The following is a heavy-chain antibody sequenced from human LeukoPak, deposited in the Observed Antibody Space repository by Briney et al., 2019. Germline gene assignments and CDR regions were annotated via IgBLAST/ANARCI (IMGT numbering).Heavy chain of an antibody. Sequence: GGSLRLSCAASGFTLSSYAMSWVRQAPGKGLEWVGRTRNKANSYTTEYAASVKGRFTISRDDSKNSVYLQMNSLKTEDTAVYYCARVMSVPAAIRKDDAFDIWGQGTMVTVSS. CDR1: GFTLSSYA. J-gene: IGHJ3*02. CDR3: ARVMSVPAAIRKDDAFDI. V-gene: IGHV3-72*01. CDR2: TRNKANSYTT. D-gene: IGHD2-2*02.